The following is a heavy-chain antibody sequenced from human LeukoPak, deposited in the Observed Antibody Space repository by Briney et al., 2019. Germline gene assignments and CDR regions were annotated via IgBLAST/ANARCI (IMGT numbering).Heavy chain of an antibody. J-gene: IGHJ4*02. Sequence: SGPTLVNPTQTLTLTCTFSGFSLSTSGVGVGWIRQPPGEGLDWIGSIYHSGSTFYNPSLKSRVTISVDTSKNQFSLKLSSVTAADSALYYCARVVQNSGTIDYWGQGTLVTVSS. V-gene: IGHV4-38-2*02. CDR1: GFSLSTSGV. CDR3: ARVVQNSGTIDY. D-gene: IGHD3-10*01. CDR2: IYHSGST.